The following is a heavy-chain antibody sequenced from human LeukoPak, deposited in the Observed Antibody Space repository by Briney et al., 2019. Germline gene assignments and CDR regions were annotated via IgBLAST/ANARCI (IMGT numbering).Heavy chain of an antibody. V-gene: IGHV3-23*01. CDR1: GFNVSRNY. CDR2: IFGSGGSA. Sequence: PGGSLRLSCAGSGFNVSRNYMSWVRQAPGKGLEWVSGIFGSGGSAHYADSVKGRFTISRDNSKNTVYLQMDSLRAEDTATYYCAKTTTGYSSGRYPAWPIDYWGQGTLVTVSS. CDR3: AKTTTGYSSGRYPAWPIDY. D-gene: IGHD2-15*01. J-gene: IGHJ4*02.